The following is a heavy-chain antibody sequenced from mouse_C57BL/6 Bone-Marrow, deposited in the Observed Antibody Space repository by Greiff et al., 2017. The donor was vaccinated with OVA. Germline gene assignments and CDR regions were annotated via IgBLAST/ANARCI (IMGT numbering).Heavy chain of an antibody. CDR2: IWSGGST. J-gene: IGHJ4*01. D-gene: IGHD4-1*01. V-gene: IGHV2-2*01. CDR3: ARNGGTNYYAMDY. CDR1: GFSLTSYG. Sequence: VKLMESGPGLVQPSQSLSITCTVSGFSLTSYGVHWVRQSPGKGLEWLGVIWSGGSTDYNAAFISRLSISKDNSKSQVFFKMNSLQADDTAIYYCARNGGTNYYAMDYWGQGTSVTVSS.